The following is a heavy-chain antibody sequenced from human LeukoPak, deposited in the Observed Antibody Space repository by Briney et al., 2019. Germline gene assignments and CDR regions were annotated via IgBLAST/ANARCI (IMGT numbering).Heavy chain of an antibody. D-gene: IGHD7-27*01. V-gene: IGHV4-34*01. CDR1: GGSFSGYY. Sequence: ASETLSLTCAVYGGSFSGYYWSWIRQPPGKGLEWIGEINHSGSTNYNPSLKSRVTISVDTSKNQFSLKLSSVTAADTAVYYCAINWGEGYREYYYMDVWGKGTTVTVSS. CDR3: AINWGEGYREYYYMDV. J-gene: IGHJ6*03. CDR2: INHSGST.